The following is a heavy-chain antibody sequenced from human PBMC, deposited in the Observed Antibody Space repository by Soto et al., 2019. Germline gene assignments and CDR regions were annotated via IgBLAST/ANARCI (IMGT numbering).Heavy chain of an antibody. Sequence: PSQTLSLTCAISGDSVSSNSAAWNWIRQSPSRGLEWLGRTYYRSKWYNDYAVSVKSRITINPDTSKNQFSLQLNSVTPEDTAVYYCARDAENYYDSSGSHFDYWGQGTLVTVSS. CDR2: TYYRSKWYN. CDR3: ARDAENYYDSSGSHFDY. V-gene: IGHV6-1*01. CDR1: GDSVSSNSAA. D-gene: IGHD3-22*01. J-gene: IGHJ4*02.